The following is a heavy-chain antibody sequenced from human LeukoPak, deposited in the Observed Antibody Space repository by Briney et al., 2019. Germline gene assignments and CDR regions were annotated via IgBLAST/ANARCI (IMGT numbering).Heavy chain of an antibody. J-gene: IGHJ4*02. CDR3: ARGGDYGDLRYFDY. V-gene: IGHV4-59*01. D-gene: IGHD4-17*01. Sequence: SETLSLTCTVSGGSINNYYWSWIRQPPGKGLEWIGYIYYRGSTNYYPSLKSRVTFSVDTSKNQFSLKLNSVTAADTAVYYCARGGDYGDLRYFDYWGQGTLVTVSS. CDR1: GGSINNYY. CDR2: IYYRGST.